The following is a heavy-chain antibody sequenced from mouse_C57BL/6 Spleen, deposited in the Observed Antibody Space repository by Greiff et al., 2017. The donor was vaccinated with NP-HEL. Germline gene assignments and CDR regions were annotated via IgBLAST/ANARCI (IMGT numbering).Heavy chain of an antibody. J-gene: IGHJ4*01. CDR1: GFNIKDYY. CDR2: IDPEDGDT. CDR3: TNGDYSNVMDY. V-gene: IGHV14-1*01. Sequence: EVQLQQSGAELVRPGASVKLSCTASGFNIKDYYMHWVKQRPEQGLEWIGRIDPEDGDTEYAPKFQGKATMTADTSSNTAYLQLSSLTSEDTAVYYCTNGDYSNVMDYWGQGNSVTVSS. D-gene: IGHD2-5*01.